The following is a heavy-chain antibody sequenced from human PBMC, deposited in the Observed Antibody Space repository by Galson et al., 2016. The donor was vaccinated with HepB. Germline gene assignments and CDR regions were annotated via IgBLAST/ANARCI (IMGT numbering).Heavy chain of an antibody. CDR1: GGSFSGAY. CDR3: ARMRAFDI. CDR2: ITHSGST. V-gene: IGHV4-34*01. J-gene: IGHJ3*02. Sequence: SETLSLTCAVYGGSFSGAYWNWIRQSADKGLEWIGDITHSGSTNYNPSLESRVTISVDTSKNRFSLKLISVTAADTAVYYCARMRAFDIWSQGTMVTVSS.